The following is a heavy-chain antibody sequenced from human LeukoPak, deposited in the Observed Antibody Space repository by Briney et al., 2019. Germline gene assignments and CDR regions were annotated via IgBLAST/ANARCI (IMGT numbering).Heavy chain of an antibody. J-gene: IGHJ4*02. CDR1: GFTFSSYA. D-gene: IGHD2-2*02. Sequence: GGSLRLSCAASGFTFSSYAMSWVRQAPGKGLEWVSVISGSGGSTYYADSVKGRFTISRDNSKNTLYLQMNSLRAEDTAVYYCAKFLEGYCSSTSCYTALDYWGQGTLVTVSS. V-gene: IGHV3-23*01. CDR3: AKFLEGYCSSTSCYTALDY. CDR2: ISGSGGST.